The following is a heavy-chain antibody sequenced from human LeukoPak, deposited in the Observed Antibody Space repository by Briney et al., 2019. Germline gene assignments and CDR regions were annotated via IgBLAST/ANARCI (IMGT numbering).Heavy chain of an antibody. Sequence: SETLSLTCAVYGGSLSGYYWSWIRQPPGKGLEWIGEINHSGSTNYNPSLKSRVTISVDTSKNQFSLKLSSVTAADTAVYYCARGRGYSSGWALDYWGHGTLVTVSS. V-gene: IGHV4-34*01. J-gene: IGHJ4*01. CDR2: INHSGST. CDR1: GGSLSGYY. D-gene: IGHD6-19*01. CDR3: ARGRGYSSGWALDY.